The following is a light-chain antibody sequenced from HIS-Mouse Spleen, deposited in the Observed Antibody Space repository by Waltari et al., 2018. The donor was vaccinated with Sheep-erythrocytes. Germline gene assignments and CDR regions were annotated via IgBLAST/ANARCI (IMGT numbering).Light chain of an antibody. CDR3: CSYAGSYNHV. CDR2: DVS. V-gene: IGLV2-11*01. J-gene: IGLJ1*01. Sequence: QSALTQPRSGSGSPGQSVTISCTGTSSDVGGYNYGSWYQQHPGKAPKLMIYDVSKRPSGVSDRFAGSKSGNTASLTISGLQAEDAADYYCCSYAGSYNHVFATGTKVTVL. CDR1: SSDVGGYNY.